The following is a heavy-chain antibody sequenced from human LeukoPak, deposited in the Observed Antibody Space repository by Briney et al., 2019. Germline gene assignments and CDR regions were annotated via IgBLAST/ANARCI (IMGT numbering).Heavy chain of an antibody. J-gene: IGHJ6*02. CDR1: GGSISSSSYY. V-gene: IGHV4-39*07. Sequence: SETLSLICTVSGGSISSSSYYWGWIRQPPGKGLEWIGSIYYSGSTYYNPSLKSRVTISLDTSKNQFSLKLNSVTAADTAVYFCARDRPPDLPGYFYFGLDVWGQGTTVTVSS. D-gene: IGHD2-2*01. CDR2: IYYSGST. CDR3: ARDRPPDLPGYFYFGLDV.